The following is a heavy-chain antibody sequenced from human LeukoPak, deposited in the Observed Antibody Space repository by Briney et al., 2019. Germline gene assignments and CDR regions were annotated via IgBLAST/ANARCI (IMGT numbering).Heavy chain of an antibody. CDR1: GGTFSSYA. D-gene: IGHD1-26*01. Sequence: GASVKVSCKASGGTFSSYAISWVRQAPGQGLEWMGRIIPILGIANYAQKFQGRVTITADKSTSTAYMELSSLRSEDTAVYYCATRAPGSYVFLWGQGTLVTVSS. V-gene: IGHV1-69*04. CDR2: IIPILGIA. CDR3: ATRAPGSYVFL. J-gene: IGHJ4*02.